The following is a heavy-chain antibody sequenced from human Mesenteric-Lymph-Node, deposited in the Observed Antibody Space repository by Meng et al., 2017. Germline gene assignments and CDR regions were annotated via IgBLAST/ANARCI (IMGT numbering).Heavy chain of an antibody. J-gene: IGHJ4*02. CDR1: GFTFSSYG. CDR3: ARDIAGTTRGVY. V-gene: IGHV3-23*01. D-gene: IGHD6-13*01. CDR2: ISDSGGST. Sequence: GGSLRLSCAASGFTFSSYGMHWVRQAPGKGLEWVSRISDSGGSTYYADSVKGRFTISRDNSKNTLYLQMNSLRAEDTAVYYCARDIAGTTRGVYWGQGTLVTVSS.